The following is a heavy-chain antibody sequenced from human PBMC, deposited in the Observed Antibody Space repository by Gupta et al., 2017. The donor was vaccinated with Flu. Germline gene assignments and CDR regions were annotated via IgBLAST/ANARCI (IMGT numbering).Heavy chain of an antibody. CDR1: NYA. CDR2: ISGTGYST. D-gene: IGHD1-1*01. Sequence: NYAMRWVRLAPGKGLEFVSGISGTGYSTYYADSVRGRFTVSKDDSKNTLYLQMDSLRVEDTAMYYCARDGYNNIAFDIWGPGTLVTVSS. CDR3: ARDGYNNIAFDI. V-gene: IGHV3-23*01. J-gene: IGHJ3*02.